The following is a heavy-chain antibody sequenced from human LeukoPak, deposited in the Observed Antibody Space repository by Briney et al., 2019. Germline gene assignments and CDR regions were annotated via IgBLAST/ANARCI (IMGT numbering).Heavy chain of an antibody. D-gene: IGHD2-2*01. CDR1: GFTFSTYE. V-gene: IGHV3-48*03. J-gene: IGHJ4*02. CDR2: ISSRDSTI. CDR3: ARRYCSSSSCTLDY. Sequence: PGGSLRLSCAASGFTFSTYEMNWVRQAPGKGLEWVSYISSRDSTIYYADSVKGRFTISRGNAKNSLYLQMNSLRAEDTAVYYCARRYCSSSSCTLDYWGQGTLVTVS.